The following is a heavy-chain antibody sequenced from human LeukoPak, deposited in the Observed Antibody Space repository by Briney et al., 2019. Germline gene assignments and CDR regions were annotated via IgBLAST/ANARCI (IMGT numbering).Heavy chain of an antibody. J-gene: IGHJ3*02. V-gene: IGHV4-59*01. CDR2: IYYSGST. CDR3: ARAITMVRGKTAFDI. D-gene: IGHD3-10*01. CDR1: GGSISSYY. Sequence: PSETLSLTCTVSGGSISSYYWSWIRQPPGKGLEWIGYIYYSGSTNYNPSLKSRVTISVDTSKNQFSLKPSSVTAADTAVYYCARAITMVRGKTAFDIWGQGTMVTVSS.